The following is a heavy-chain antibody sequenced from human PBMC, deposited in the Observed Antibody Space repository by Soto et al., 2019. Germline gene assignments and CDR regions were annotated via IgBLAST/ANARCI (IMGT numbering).Heavy chain of an antibody. CDR2: IVVISNTA. Sequence: QVVLLQSGAEVKEHGSSVRVSCEVSGSTFNNFAFSWVRQAPGHGPEWMGGIVVISNTADYSQRFQDRVTITADTSANTLDMELGSLTFEDTAVYYCARAIKRWEVHYYFDYWGQVTLVTVSS. CDR3: ARAIKRWEVHYYFDY. CDR1: GSTFNNFA. D-gene: IGHD1-26*01. J-gene: IGHJ4*02. V-gene: IGHV1-69*06.